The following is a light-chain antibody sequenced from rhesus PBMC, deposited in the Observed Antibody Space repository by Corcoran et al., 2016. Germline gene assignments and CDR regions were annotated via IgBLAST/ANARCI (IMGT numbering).Light chain of an antibody. J-gene: IGLJ1*01. CDR1: SSDVGGYNY. V-gene: IGLV2S7*01. CDR3: CSYTTTNTYI. CDR2: GVT. Sequence: QAAPTQPPSVSGSPGQSVTISCTGTSSDVGGYNYVSWYQEEPGKAPKLLIYGVTKRPSGISDRFSGSKSGNTASLTISGLQAEDEADYYCCSYTTTNTYIFGGGTRLTVL.